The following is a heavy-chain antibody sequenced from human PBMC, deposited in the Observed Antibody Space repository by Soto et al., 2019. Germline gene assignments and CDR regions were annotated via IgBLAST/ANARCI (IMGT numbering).Heavy chain of an antibody. D-gene: IGHD1-7*01. Sequence: SETLSLTCTVSGGSVSSGSYYWSWIQQPPGKGLEWIGYIHYSGSTNFNPSLKSRVTISVDTSKNQFSLKLSSVTAADTAVYYCARDVNWNYDSYGMDVWGQGTTVTVSS. V-gene: IGHV4-61*01. J-gene: IGHJ6*02. CDR1: GGSVSSGSYY. CDR2: IHYSGST. CDR3: ARDVNWNYDSYGMDV.